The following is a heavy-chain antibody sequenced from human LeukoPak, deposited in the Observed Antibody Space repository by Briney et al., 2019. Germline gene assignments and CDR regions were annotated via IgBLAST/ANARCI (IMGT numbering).Heavy chain of an antibody. CDR1: GFTSSSYS. CDR2: IKQEGSEK. CDR3: ARDHYDSSGYFQLDP. Sequence: PGGSLRLSCAASGFTSSSYSMSCVPQAPGKGLEWGANIKQEGSEKYYVDSVKGRFTISRDNAKNSLYLQMNSLRAEDTAVYYCARDHYDSSGYFQLDPWGQGTLVTVSS. D-gene: IGHD3-22*01. J-gene: IGHJ5*02. V-gene: IGHV3-7*01.